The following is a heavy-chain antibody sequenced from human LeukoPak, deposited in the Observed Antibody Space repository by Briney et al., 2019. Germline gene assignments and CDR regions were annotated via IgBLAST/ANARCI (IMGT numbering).Heavy chain of an antibody. V-gene: IGHV3-53*01. J-gene: IGHJ4*02. CDR1: EFTVNRNY. CDR2: IFSNGDT. Sequence: GGSLRLSCTASEFTVNRNYMLWVRQAPGKGLEWVSLIFSNGDTHYADSVKGRFTISRDTSKNTVSLQMNSLRVEDTAMYYCTRDQMNYWGQGTLVTVSS. CDR3: TRDQMNY. D-gene: IGHD5-24*01.